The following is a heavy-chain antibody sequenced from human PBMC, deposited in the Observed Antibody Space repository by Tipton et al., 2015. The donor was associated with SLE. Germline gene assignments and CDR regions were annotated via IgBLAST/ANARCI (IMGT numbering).Heavy chain of an antibody. Sequence: SLRLSCAASGFIFSDYYMNWIRQAPGKGLEWVSYSSSNGNTVYYADSVKGRFTISRDNAKNSLYLQMNSLRAEDTAVYYCARGALDVWGQGTTVTVS. J-gene: IGHJ6*02. CDR2: SSSNGNTV. CDR3: ARGALDV. CDR1: GFIFSDYY. D-gene: IGHD3-16*01. V-gene: IGHV3-11*01.